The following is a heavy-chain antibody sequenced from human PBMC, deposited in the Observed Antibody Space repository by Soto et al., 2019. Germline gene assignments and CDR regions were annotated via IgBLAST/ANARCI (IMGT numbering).Heavy chain of an antibody. CDR2: ISYSGST. CDR3: ARDHGHYYGSGSYYSADYYYGMDV. D-gene: IGHD3-10*01. Sequence: QVQLQESGPGLVKPSQTLSLTCTVSGGSISSGGYYWSWIRQHPGKGLEWIGYISYSGSTYYNPSLKSRVTISVDTSKNQFSLKLSSVTAADTAVYYCARDHGHYYGSGSYYSADYYYGMDVWGQGTTVTVSS. J-gene: IGHJ6*02. CDR1: GGSISSGGYY. V-gene: IGHV4-31*03.